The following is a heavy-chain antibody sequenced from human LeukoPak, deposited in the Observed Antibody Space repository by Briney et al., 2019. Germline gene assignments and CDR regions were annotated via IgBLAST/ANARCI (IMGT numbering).Heavy chain of an antibody. V-gene: IGHV4-34*01. J-gene: IGHJ5*02. CDR2: INHSGST. Sequence: SETLSLTCAVYGGSFSGYYWSWIRQSPGKGLEWIGEINHSGSTNYNPSLKSRVTISVDTSKNQFSLKLSSVTAADTAVYCCAVAVAGISWFDPWGQGTLVTVSS. D-gene: IGHD6-19*01. CDR3: AVAVAGISWFDP. CDR1: GGSFSGYY.